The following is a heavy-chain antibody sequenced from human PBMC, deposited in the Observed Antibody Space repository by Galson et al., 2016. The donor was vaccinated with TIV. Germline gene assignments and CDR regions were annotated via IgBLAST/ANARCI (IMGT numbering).Heavy chain of an antibody. CDR2: ISSYNGIT. CDR3: ARGRVYFDS. Sequence: SVKVSCKASGYTFDTYGITWVRQAPAQGLEWMGWISSYNGITKSAQNLQGRVTMTTDTSTSTAYMELRSLRSDDTGVYYCARGRVYFDSWGQGTLVTVSS. CDR1: GYTFDTYG. V-gene: IGHV1-18*01. D-gene: IGHD6-13*01. J-gene: IGHJ5*01.